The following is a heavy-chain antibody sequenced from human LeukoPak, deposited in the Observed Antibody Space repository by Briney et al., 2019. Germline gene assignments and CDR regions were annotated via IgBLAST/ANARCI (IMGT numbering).Heavy chain of an antibody. CDR3: ARDVIAAAGTDY. Sequence: PGGSLRLSCAASGFTFSNYEMNWVRQAPGKGLEWVSYISSSGSIIYYADSVKGRFTISRDNAKNSLYLQMNSLRAEDTAVYYCARDVIAAAGTDYWGQGTLVTVSS. CDR2: ISSSGSII. V-gene: IGHV3-48*03. CDR1: GFTFSNYE. D-gene: IGHD6-13*01. J-gene: IGHJ4*02.